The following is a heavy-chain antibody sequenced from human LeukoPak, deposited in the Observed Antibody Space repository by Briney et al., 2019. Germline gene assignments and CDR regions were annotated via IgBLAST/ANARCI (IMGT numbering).Heavy chain of an antibody. J-gene: IGHJ4*02. CDR1: GYSFTGYY. Sequence: ASVKVSYKASGYSFTGYYMHWVRQAPGQGLEWMGWINPNSGDTKDAQKFQGRVTMTRDTSISTAYMELTRLRSDDTAVYYCARDERYDSSGYPFDYWGQGTLVTVSS. CDR3: ARDERYDSSGYPFDY. V-gene: IGHV1-2*02. D-gene: IGHD3-22*01. CDR2: INPNSGDT.